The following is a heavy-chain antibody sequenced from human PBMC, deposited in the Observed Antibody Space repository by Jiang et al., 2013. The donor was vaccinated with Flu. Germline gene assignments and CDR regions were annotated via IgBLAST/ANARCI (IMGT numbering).Heavy chain of an antibody. CDR1: GFTFSTYG. V-gene: IGHV3-30*03. J-gene: IGHJ4*02. D-gene: IGHD3-22*01. CDR3: EVQGTESYDTGIWRSFDY. CDR2: ISYDGSNK. Sequence: RLSCAASGFTFSTYGMHWVRQAPGKGLEWVAVISYDGSNKHYADSVKGRFTISRDNSKNTLYLQMNSLRAEDTAMYYCEVQGTESYDTGIWRSFDYWGQGTLVTVSS.